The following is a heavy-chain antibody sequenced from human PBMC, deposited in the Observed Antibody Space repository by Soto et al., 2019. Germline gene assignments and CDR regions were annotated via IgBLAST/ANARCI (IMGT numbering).Heavy chain of an antibody. CDR1: GFDLTSSR. Sequence: GWSLRLSCVASGFDLTSSRMNLVRQAPGKGLEWVASISGSGKDTFCRHSVKGRFAISRDSAGTSLFLRMDSVKVEDTAVYHCARVHLFAGSAFYCAMEVWGAGTEVTVS. V-gene: IGHV3-21*01. CDR2: ISGSGKDT. CDR3: ARVHLFAGSAFYCAMEV. D-gene: IGHD3-10*01. J-gene: IGHJ6*02.